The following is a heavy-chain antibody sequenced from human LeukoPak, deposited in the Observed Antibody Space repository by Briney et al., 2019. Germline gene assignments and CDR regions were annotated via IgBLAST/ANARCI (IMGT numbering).Heavy chain of an antibody. Sequence: PSETLSLTCTVSGGSISSTTSYWPWIRQHPGKGLEWIGSINYSGTTNYNPSLTSRVSISADTSYNQFSLKLTSVTAADTAFYYCARDARYCSSPNCLNAFDIWGQGTMVTVSS. J-gene: IGHJ3*02. D-gene: IGHD2-2*01. CDR2: INYSGTT. V-gene: IGHV4-31*03. CDR3: ARDARYCSSPNCLNAFDI. CDR1: GGSISSTTSY.